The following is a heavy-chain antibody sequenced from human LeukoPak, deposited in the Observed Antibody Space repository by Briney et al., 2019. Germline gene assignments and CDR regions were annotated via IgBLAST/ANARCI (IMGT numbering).Heavy chain of an antibody. CDR1: GFTFSSYA. V-gene: IGHV3-23*01. J-gene: IGHJ3*02. CDR3: AKAQGYSSGRSTLHDAFDI. Sequence: GGSLRLSCAASGFTFSSYAMSWVRQAPGKGLEWVSAISGSGGSTYYADSVKGRFTISRDNSKNTLYLQMNSLRAEDTAVYYCAKAQGYSSGRSTLHDAFDIWGQGTMVTVSS. D-gene: IGHD6-19*01. CDR2: ISGSGGST.